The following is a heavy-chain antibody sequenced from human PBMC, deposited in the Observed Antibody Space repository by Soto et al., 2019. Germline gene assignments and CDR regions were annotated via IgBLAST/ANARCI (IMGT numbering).Heavy chain of an antibody. CDR3: ATQGLTTYYFGY. J-gene: IGHJ4*02. CDR1: GYSFASQW. V-gene: IGHV5-10-1*03. CDR2: IDLSESYT. Sequence: EVQLVQSGAEVKKSGESLRISCKVSGYSFASQWISWVRQVPGKGQEWMGRIDLSESYTTYNPSFQGHVTFSADKSITTAYLQWRSLEASDTAIYYCATQGLTTYYFGYWGQGTQVTVSS.